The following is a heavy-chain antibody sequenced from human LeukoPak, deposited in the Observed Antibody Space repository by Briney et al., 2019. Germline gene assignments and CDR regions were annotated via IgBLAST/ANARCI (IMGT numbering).Heavy chain of an antibody. J-gene: IGHJ4*02. V-gene: IGHV3-23*01. D-gene: IGHD3-22*01. CDR3: PEDRPNYHESNGHYYRPNGDY. CDR1: GFTFSTYA. CDR2: ISSRGDRT. Sequence: GGSLRLSCAASGFTFSTYAMSWVRQAPGKGLEWVSSISSRGDRTFYADSVKDRFTISRDNSENTLYLQMSRLRAEDTAVYYCPEDRPNYHESNGHYYRPNGDYWGQGTLVTVSS.